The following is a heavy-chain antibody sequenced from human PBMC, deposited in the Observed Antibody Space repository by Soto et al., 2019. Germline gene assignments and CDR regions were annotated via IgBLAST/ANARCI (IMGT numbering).Heavy chain of an antibody. D-gene: IGHD2-8*01. CDR1: GGSVSSVGYY. V-gene: IGHV4-31*03. CDR2: ITYSGNT. Sequence: TSETLSLTCTVSGGSVSSVGYYWSWIRQHPGKGLEWIGYITYSGNTYYNPSLESRVTTSADTSKNQFSLKLSSVTAADTAVYFCVRGGSCTNGVCSVFDYWGQGTLVTVSS. CDR3: VRGGSCTNGVCSVFDY. J-gene: IGHJ4*02.